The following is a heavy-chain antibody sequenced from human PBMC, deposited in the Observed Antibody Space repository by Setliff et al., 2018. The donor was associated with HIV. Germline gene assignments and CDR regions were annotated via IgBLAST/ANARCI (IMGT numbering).Heavy chain of an antibody. D-gene: IGHD6-19*01. J-gene: IGHJ5*02. Sequence: KPSETLSLTCTVSGGSISSYYWSWIRQPAGKGLEWIGHIYISGSTNYNPSLNSRVTMSVDTSKNQFSLRLTSVTAADTAMYHCARDRSSGWSKDWFDTWGQGILVTVSS. CDR3: ARDRSSGWSKDWFDT. CDR1: GGSISSYY. CDR2: IYISGST. V-gene: IGHV4-4*07.